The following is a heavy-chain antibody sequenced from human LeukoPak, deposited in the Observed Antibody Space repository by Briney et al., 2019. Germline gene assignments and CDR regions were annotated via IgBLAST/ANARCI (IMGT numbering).Heavy chain of an antibody. CDR3: ARGTSPAMGTLGY. CDR1: GFTFSSYA. V-gene: IGHV3-64*01. D-gene: IGHD5-18*01. J-gene: IGHJ4*02. Sequence: GGSLRLSCAASGFTFSSYAMHWVRQALGKGLEYVSAINSNGDRTYYANSVKGRFTISRDNSKNTLYLQMGSLRAEDMALYYCARGTSPAMGTLGYWGQGTLVTVSS. CDR2: INSNGDRT.